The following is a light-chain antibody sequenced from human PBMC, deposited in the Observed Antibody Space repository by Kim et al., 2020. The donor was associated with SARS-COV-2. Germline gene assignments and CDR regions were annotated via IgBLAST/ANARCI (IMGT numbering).Light chain of an antibody. CDR2: AVS. V-gene: IGLV2-14*03. CDR1: SSDVGSYDY. J-gene: IGLJ1*01. CDR3: SSYTRSSTNYV. Sequence: SLTISCTGTSSDVGSYDYVSWYQQHPGKAPKLMIYAVSNRPSGVSTRFSGSKSANTASLTISGLQAEDEADYYCSSYTRSSTNYVFGTGTKVTVL.